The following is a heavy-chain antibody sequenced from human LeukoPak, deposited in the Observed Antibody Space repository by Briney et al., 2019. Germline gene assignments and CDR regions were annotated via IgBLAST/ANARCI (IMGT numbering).Heavy chain of an antibody. CDR1: GYTFTSYG. CDR2: ISAYNGNT. J-gene: IGHJ4*02. CDR3: AILYDSSGYYDY. D-gene: IGHD3-22*01. Sequence: ASVKVSCTASGYTFTSYGISWVRQAPGQGLEWMGWISAYNGNTNYAQKLQGRVTMTTDTSTSTAYMELRSLRSDDTAVYYCAILYDSSGYYDYWGQGTLVTVSS. V-gene: IGHV1-18*01.